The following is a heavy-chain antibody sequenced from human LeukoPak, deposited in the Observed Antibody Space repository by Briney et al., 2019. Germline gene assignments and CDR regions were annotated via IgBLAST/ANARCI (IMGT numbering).Heavy chain of an antibody. J-gene: IGHJ6*03. CDR3: AKDGYDYYYYYMDV. V-gene: IGHV3-23*01. CDR1: GFTFSSYG. D-gene: IGHD1-1*01. CDR2: ISGSGGST. Sequence: GGSLRLSCAASGFTFSSYGMHWVRQAPGKGLEWVSAISGSGGSTYYADSVKGRFTISRDNSKNTLYLQMNSLRAEDTAVYYCAKDGYDYYYYYMDVWGKGTTVTVSS.